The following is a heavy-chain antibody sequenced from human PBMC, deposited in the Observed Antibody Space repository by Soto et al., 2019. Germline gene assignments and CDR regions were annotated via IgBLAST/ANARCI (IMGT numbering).Heavy chain of an antibody. CDR2: ISGSGGST. Sequence: PGGSLRLAWVASVFTFSIYAMSWVRQAPGKGPEWVSAISGSGGSTYYADSVKGRFTISRDNSKNTLYLQMNSLRAEDTAVYYCAKEPHVVVVAALLDYWGQGTMVTVSS. D-gene: IGHD2-15*01. V-gene: IGHV3-23*01. J-gene: IGHJ4*02. CDR3: AKEPHVVVVAALLDY. CDR1: VFTFSIYA.